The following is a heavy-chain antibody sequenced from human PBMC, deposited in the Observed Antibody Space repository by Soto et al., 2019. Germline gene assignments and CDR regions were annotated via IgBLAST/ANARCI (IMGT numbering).Heavy chain of an antibody. J-gene: IGHJ4*02. CDR1: GFTLSSHW. CDR2: INSDGSST. Sequence: GGSLRLSCAASGFTLSSHWMHWVRQAPGKGLVWVSRINSDGSSTTYTDSVKGRFTISRDNSKNTLYLQMNSLRAEDTAVYYCAKDSYYHDTSGYYIFDYWGQGTLVTVSS. CDR3: AKDSYYHDTSGYYIFDY. V-gene: IGHV3-74*01. D-gene: IGHD3-22*01.